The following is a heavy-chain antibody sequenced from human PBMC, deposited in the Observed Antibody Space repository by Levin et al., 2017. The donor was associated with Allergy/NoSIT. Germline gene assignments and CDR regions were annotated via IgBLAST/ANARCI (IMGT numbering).Heavy chain of an antibody. J-gene: IGHJ5*02. Sequence: SETLSLTCTVSGGSISSGGYYWNWIRQHPGRGLEWIGSIYDSGTTYHNPSLKSRLSISVDTSKNQFSLRLTSVTAADTAVYYCARNIVPAAIDWFDPWGQGTLVTVSS. D-gene: IGHD2-2*01. CDR3: ARNIVPAAIDWFDP. CDR1: GGSISSGGYY. V-gene: IGHV4-31*03. CDR2: IYDSGTT.